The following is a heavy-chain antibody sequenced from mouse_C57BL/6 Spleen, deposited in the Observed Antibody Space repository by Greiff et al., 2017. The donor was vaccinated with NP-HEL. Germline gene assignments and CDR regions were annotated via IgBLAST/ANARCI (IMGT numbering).Heavy chain of an antibody. Sequence: QVQLQQSGAELVRPGASVTLSCTASGYTFTDYEMHWVKQTPVHGLEWIGAIDPETGGTAYNQKFKGKAILTADKSSSTAYMELRSLTSEDSAVYYCTRARQGYWGQGTTLTVSS. V-gene: IGHV1-15*01. D-gene: IGHD3-2*01. CDR1: GYTFTDYE. CDR3: TRARQGY. CDR2: IDPETGGT. J-gene: IGHJ2*01.